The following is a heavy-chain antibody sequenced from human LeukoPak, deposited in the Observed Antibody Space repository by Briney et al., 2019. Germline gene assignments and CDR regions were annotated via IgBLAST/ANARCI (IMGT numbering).Heavy chain of an antibody. J-gene: IGHJ4*02. Sequence: ASVKVSCTASGYTFTSYDMHWVRQAPGQGLEWMGIINISGDSTSYAQKFQGRVTMTRDTSTSTVYMELSSLRSEDTAVYYCASVLYCGADCYSGRYFFDYWGQGTLVTVSS. V-gene: IGHV1-46*01. CDR2: INISGDST. CDR3: ASVLYCGADCYSGRYFFDY. CDR1: GYTFTSYD. D-gene: IGHD2-21*02.